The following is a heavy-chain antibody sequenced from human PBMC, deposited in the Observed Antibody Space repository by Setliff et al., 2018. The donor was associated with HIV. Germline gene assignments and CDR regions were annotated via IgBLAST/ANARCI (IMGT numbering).Heavy chain of an antibody. D-gene: IGHD3-3*01. CDR2: IYYSGST. V-gene: IGHV4-39*07. CDR1: GGSISSGTYY. CDR3: ARDSPNANFGVVISDV. Sequence: SETLSLTCTVSGGSISSGTYYWSWIRQPAGKGLEWIGSIYYSGSTYYNPSLKSRVTISVDTSKNQFSLKLSSVTAADTAVYYCARDSPNANFGVVISDVWGQGTTVTVSS. J-gene: IGHJ6*02.